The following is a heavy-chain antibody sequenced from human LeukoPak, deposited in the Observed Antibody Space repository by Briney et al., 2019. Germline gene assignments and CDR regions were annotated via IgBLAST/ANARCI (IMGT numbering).Heavy chain of an antibody. J-gene: IGHJ5*02. CDR2: IKEDGTNK. CDR3: ARSAVGNNHWFDA. D-gene: IGHD6-13*01. V-gene: IGHV3-7*05. CDR1: GFTFSNYW. Sequence: GGSLRLSCAASGFTFSNYWMNWVRQAPGKGLEWVATIKEDGTNKDYVDSVKGRFNISRDNAKNSLYLQMNSLRAEDTAVYYCARSAVGNNHWFDAWGQGTLVTVSS.